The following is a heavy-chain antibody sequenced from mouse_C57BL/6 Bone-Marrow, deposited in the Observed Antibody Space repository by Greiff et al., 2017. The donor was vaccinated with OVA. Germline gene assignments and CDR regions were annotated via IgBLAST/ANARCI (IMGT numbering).Heavy chain of an antibody. Sequence: VKLMESGAELARPGASVKLSFKASGYTFTSYGISWVKQRTGQGLEWIGEIYPRSGNTYYNEKFKGKATLTADKSSSTAYMELRSLTSEDSAVYFCARPYYYGSPYYFDYWGQGTTLTVSS. CDR3: ARPYYYGSPYYFDY. J-gene: IGHJ2*01. CDR2: IYPRSGNT. V-gene: IGHV1-81*01. D-gene: IGHD1-1*01. CDR1: GYTFTSYG.